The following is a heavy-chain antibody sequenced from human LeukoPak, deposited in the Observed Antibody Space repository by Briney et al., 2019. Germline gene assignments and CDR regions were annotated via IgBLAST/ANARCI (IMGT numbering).Heavy chain of an antibody. J-gene: IGHJ4*02. V-gene: IGHV3-48*01. Sequence: GGSLRLSCAASGFNFSIYNMNWVRQAPGKGLEWVSFISSSSSSIYYADSVKGRFTISRDNSKNTLSLQMNSLRAEDTAVYYCAQNWNDDCWGQGTLVTVSS. CDR1: GFNFSIYN. CDR2: ISSSSSSI. D-gene: IGHD1-1*01. CDR3: AQNWNDDC.